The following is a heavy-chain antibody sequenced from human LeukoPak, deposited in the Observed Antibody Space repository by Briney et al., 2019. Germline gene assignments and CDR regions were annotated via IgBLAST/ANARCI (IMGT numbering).Heavy chain of an antibody. CDR2: ISSSSSYI. D-gene: IGHD3-9*01. Sequence: GGSLRLSCAASGFTFSSYSMNWVRQAPGKGLEWVSSISSSSSYIYYADSVKGRFTISRDNAKNPLYLQMNSLRAEDTAVYYCARDLKTTVDYWGQGTLVTVSS. CDR1: GFTFSSYS. V-gene: IGHV3-21*04. CDR3: ARDLKTTVDY. J-gene: IGHJ4*02.